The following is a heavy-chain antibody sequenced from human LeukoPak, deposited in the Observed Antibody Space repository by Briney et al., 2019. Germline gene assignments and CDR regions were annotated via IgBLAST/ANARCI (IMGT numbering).Heavy chain of an antibody. J-gene: IGHJ6*02. CDR2: IIPIFGTA. D-gene: IGHD2-2*01. Sequence: SAKVSCKAYGGTFSSYAISWVRQAPGQGLEWMGGIIPIFGTANYAQKFQGRVTITADESTSTAYMELSSLRSEDTAVYYCASSDIVVVPASGSSRRRYYYYYGMDVWGQGTTVTVSS. CDR3: ASSDIVVVPASGSSRRRYYYYYGMDV. V-gene: IGHV1-69*13. CDR1: GGTFSSYA.